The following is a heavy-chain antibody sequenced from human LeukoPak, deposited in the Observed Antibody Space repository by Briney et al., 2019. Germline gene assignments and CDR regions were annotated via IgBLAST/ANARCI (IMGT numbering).Heavy chain of an antibody. CDR2: LSSKYET. V-gene: IGHV3-53*01. J-gene: IGHJ3*02. CDR1: GFIVSRNY. Sequence: GGSLRLSCAASGFIVSRNYMGWVRQAPGKGLEWVSALSSKYETYYADSVKGRFTISRDKSENTLYLQMNALRAEDTALYYCYGIHLGDSFDIWGRGTMVIAFS. CDR3: YGIHLGDSFDI. D-gene: IGHD3-16*01.